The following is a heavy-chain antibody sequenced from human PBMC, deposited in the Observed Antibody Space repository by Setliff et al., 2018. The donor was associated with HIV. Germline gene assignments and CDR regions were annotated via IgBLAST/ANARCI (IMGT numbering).Heavy chain of an antibody. CDR3: ARDGGAARPMDV. J-gene: IGHJ6*03. CDR1: NYSISSGYY. V-gene: IGHV4-38-2*02. CDR2: MYHSGST. Sequence: SETLSLTCAVSNYSISSGYYWGRIRQSPGKGLEWIGSMYHSGSTYSNPSLKSRVTMSIDTSKNQFSLKLSSVTAADTAVYYCARDGGAARPMDVWGKGTTVTVSS. D-gene: IGHD6-6*01.